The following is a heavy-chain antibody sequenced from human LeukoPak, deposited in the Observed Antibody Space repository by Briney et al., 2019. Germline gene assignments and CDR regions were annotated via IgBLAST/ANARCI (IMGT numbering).Heavy chain of an antibody. Sequence: PSETLSLTCTVSGGSISSGSYYWSWIRQPAGKGLEWIGRIYTSGSTNYNPSLKSRVTISVATSKNQFSLKPISVTDADTAVYSCAREGDTGGLRNYYYYYYMDVWGKGTTVTISS. CDR3: AREGDTGGLRNYYYYYYMDV. CDR2: IYTSGST. V-gene: IGHV4-61*02. D-gene: IGHD2-21*01. J-gene: IGHJ6*03. CDR1: GGSISSGSYY.